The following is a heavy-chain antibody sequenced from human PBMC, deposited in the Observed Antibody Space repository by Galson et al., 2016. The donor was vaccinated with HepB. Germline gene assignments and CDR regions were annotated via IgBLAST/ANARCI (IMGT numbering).Heavy chain of an antibody. CDR2: INQDGSDT. CDR1: GFTFTTYW. V-gene: IGHV3-7*01. Sequence: SLRLSCAASGFTFTTYWMNWVRQAPGKGLERVANINQDGSDTRYVDSVKGRFTISRDNTKNSLYLQLDSLRAENTAMYYCARGGQRNDTLIDYWGQGTLVTVSS. CDR3: ARGGQRNDTLIDY. J-gene: IGHJ4*02. D-gene: IGHD1-1*01.